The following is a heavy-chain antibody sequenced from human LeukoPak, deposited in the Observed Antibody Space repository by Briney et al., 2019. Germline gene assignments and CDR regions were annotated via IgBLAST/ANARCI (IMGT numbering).Heavy chain of an antibody. V-gene: IGHV3-66*01. J-gene: IGHJ4*02. CDR1: GFTVSSNY. CDR3: ARGFTHDYGDYFDY. Sequence: GGSLRLPCAASGFTVSSNYMSWVRQAPGKGLEWVSVIYSDSGGSTYYADSVKGRFTMSRDNSKNTLYLHMNSLRAEDTAVYYCARGFTHDYGDYFDYWGQGTLVTVSS. D-gene: IGHD4-17*01. CDR2: IYSDSGGST.